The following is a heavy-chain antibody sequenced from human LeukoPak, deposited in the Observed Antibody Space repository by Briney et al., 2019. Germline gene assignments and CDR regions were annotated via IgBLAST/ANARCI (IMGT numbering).Heavy chain of an antibody. CDR1: GYSISSGYY. CDR3: ARPRSGYSYGPYYFDY. J-gene: IGHJ4*02. CDR2: IYHSGST. V-gene: IGHV4-38-2*02. D-gene: IGHD5-18*01. Sequence: PSETLSLTCTVPGYSISSGYYWGWIRQPPGKGLEWIGSIYHSGSTYYNPSLKSRVTISVDTSKNQFSLKLSSVTAADTAVYYCARPRSGYSYGPYYFDYWGQGTLVTVSS.